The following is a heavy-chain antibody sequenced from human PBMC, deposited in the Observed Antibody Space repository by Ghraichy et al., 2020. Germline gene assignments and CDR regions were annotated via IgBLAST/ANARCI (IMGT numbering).Heavy chain of an antibody. CDR3: ARSITIFGVVIPPPYYYGMDV. D-gene: IGHD3-3*01. J-gene: IGHJ6*02. CDR1: GGTFSSYA. Sequence: SVKVSCKASGGTFSSYAISWVRQAPGQGLEWMGGIIPIFGTANYAQKFQGRVTITADESTSTAYMELSSLRSEDTAVYYCARSITIFGVVIPPPYYYGMDVWGQGTTVTVSS. V-gene: IGHV1-69*13. CDR2: IIPIFGTA.